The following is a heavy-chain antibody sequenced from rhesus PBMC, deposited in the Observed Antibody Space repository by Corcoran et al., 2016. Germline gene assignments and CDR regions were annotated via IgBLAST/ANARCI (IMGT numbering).Heavy chain of an antibody. CDR2: IYGSGGST. CDR3: ARDSYYDSGYYGTLDV. V-gene: IGHV4-93*01. J-gene: IGHJ5-2*02. Sequence: QVQLQESGPGLVKPSATLSLTCAVSGGSISTRNWWSWLRQSPGKGLEWIGGIYGSGGSTEYNHSLKSRDTISIDTSKNQCSLKLSSVTAADTAVYYCARDSYYDSGYYGTLDVWGRGVLVTVSS. D-gene: IGHD3-28*01. CDR1: GGSISTRNW.